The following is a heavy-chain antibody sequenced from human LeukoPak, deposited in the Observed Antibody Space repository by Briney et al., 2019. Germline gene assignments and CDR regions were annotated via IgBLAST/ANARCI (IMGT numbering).Heavy chain of an antibody. Sequence: GGSLRLSCAASGFTFSSYVMNWVRQAPGKGLEWVSSISDNGVTRYYADSVKGRFTISRGNSDNTVYLQMNSLRAEDTAIYYCAKAPAPYYYYYGMDVWGRGTAVTVSS. J-gene: IGHJ6*02. V-gene: IGHV3-23*01. CDR2: ISDNGVTR. CDR1: GFTFSSYV. CDR3: AKAPAPYYYYYGMDV.